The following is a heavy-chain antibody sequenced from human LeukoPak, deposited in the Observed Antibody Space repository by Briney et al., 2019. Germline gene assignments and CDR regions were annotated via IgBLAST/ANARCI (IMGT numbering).Heavy chain of an antibody. CDR1: GYTFNGYY. D-gene: IGHD6-25*01. Sequence: SVKVSCKASGYTFNGYYKHWVRQAPGQGLEWMGWITPIFGIPDSAQKFQGRLTITADESTTTAYMELSSLRSDDTAIYYCGLSGNYYYYYMDVWGKGTTVTISS. CDR3: GLSGNYYYYYMDV. CDR2: ITPIFGIP. J-gene: IGHJ6*03. V-gene: IGHV1-69*13.